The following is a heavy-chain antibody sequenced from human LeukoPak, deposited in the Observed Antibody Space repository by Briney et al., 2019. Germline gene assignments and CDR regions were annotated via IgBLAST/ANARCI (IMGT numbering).Heavy chain of an antibody. CDR2: IIPILGIA. Sequence: ASVKVSCKASGGTFSSYAISWVRQAPGQGLEWMGRIIPILGIANYAQKFQGRVTITADKSTSTAYMELSSLRSEDTAVYYCARSRYFSGSWYWFDPWGQGTLVTVSS. CDR3: ARSRYFSGSWYWFDP. V-gene: IGHV1-69*04. J-gene: IGHJ5*02. D-gene: IGHD6-13*01. CDR1: GGTFSSYA.